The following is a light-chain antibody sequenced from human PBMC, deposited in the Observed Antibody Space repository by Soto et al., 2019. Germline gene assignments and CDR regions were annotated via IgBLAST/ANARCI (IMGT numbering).Light chain of an antibody. V-gene: IGKV3D-20*02. CDR3: QQRNYWQVT. J-gene: IGKJ5*01. Sequence: EIVLTQSPGTLSLSPGERATLSCRASQSVPRSYLAWYQQKPGQAPRLLIYGTSSRATGIPDRFSGSGSGTDFTLTISRLEPEDFAVYYCQQRNYWQVTFGQGTRLEIK. CDR1: QSVPRSY. CDR2: GTS.